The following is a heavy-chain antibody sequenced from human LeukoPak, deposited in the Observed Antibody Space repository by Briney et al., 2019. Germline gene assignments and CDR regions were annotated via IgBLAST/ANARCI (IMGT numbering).Heavy chain of an antibody. CDR1: GFTFSSYA. Sequence: GGFLRLSCAASGFTFSSYAMSWVRQAPGKGLEWVSAISGIGGSTYYADSVKGRFTISRDNSKNTLYLQMNSLRAEDTAVYYCARGEAYYDRNGLPGAALDFWGLGTLVTVSS. D-gene: IGHD3-22*01. J-gene: IGHJ3*01. V-gene: IGHV3-23*01. CDR3: ARGEAYYDRNGLPGAALDF. CDR2: ISGIGGST.